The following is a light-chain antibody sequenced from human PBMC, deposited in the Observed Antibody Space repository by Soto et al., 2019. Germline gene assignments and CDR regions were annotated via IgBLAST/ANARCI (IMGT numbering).Light chain of an antibody. CDR3: QQRSNWPPMYT. CDR1: QTINSN. J-gene: IGKJ2*01. CDR2: DAS. V-gene: IGKV3-11*01. Sequence: EIVLTQSPATLSVSPGERATLSCRASQTINSNLAWYQQKPGQAPRLLIYDASNRATGIPARFSGSGSGTDFTLTISSLEPEDFAVYYCQQRSNWPPMYTFGQGTKLEIK.